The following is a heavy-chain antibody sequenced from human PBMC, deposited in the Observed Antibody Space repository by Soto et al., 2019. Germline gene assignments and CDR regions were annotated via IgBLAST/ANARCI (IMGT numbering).Heavy chain of an antibody. J-gene: IGHJ4*02. Sequence: QVQLQESGPGLVKPSETLSLTCTVSGGSMRGQHWSWIRQPPGKGLEWIGHHSDSTNYNPSLKSRTTISTDAATNPFSLTLSSVTAAVTAVYYCVTYTVGEGGRGYWGQGTVVTVSS. V-gene: IGHV4-4*09. D-gene: IGHD3-16*01. CDR1: GGSMRGQH. CDR2: HHSDST. CDR3: VTYTVGEGGRGY.